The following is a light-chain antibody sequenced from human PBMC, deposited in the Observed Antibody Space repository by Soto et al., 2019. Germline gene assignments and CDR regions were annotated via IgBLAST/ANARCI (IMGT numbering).Light chain of an antibody. CDR2: GAS. Sequence: EIVLTQSPGTLSLSPGERATLSCRASQSVSSSYLAWYQQKPGQAPRLLIYGASSRATGIPDRFSGSGSGTDFTRTISRLEPEDFAVYYCQQYGSAPWTFGHGTKVVIK. CDR1: QSVSSSY. V-gene: IGKV3-20*01. CDR3: QQYGSAPWT. J-gene: IGKJ1*01.